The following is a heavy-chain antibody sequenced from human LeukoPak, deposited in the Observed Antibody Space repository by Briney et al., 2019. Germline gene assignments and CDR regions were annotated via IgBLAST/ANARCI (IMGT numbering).Heavy chain of an antibody. CDR2: IIPNLDSP. J-gene: IGHJ4*02. CDR3: ASGSSSWQIDY. Sequence: ASVTVSCKASGGTFGKDAFSWVRQAPGQGLEWVGGIIPNLDSPNYAPTYQGRVTITANKSTNTSYMDMSSLSFADTAIYNGASGSSSWQIDYWGQGTLITVSS. CDR1: GGTFGKDA. D-gene: IGHD6-13*01. V-gene: IGHV1-69*06.